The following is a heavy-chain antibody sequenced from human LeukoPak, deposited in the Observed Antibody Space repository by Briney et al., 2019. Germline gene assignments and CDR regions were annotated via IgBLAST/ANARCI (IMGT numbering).Heavy chain of an antibody. D-gene: IGHD5-24*01. CDR1: GGSISSYY. J-gene: IGHJ4*02. Sequence: SETLSLTCTVSGGSISSYYWSWIRQPAGKGLEWIGYIYYSGSTNYNPSLKSRVTISVDTSKNQFSLKLSSVTAADTAVYYCARNRMATFDYWGQGTLVTVSS. CDR2: IYYSGST. CDR3: ARNRMATFDY. V-gene: IGHV4-59*01.